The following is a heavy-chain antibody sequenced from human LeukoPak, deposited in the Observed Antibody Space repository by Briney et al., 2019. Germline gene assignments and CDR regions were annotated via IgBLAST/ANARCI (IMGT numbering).Heavy chain of an antibody. CDR2: ISGSGGST. CDR1: GFTFSSYA. V-gene: IGHV3-23*01. J-gene: IGHJ4*02. CDR3: ASLKLVVVAATHFDY. Sequence: PGGSLRLSCAASGFTFSSYAMSWVRQAPGKGLEWVSAISGSGGSTYYADSVKGRFTISRDNSKNTLYLQMNSLRAEDTAVYYCASLKLVVVAATHFDYWGQGTLVTVSS. D-gene: IGHD2-15*01.